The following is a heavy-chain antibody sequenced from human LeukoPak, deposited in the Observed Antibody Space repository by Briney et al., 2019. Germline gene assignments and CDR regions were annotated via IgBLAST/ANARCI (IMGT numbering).Heavy chain of an antibody. D-gene: IGHD3-3*01. J-gene: IGHJ4*02. V-gene: IGHV3-23*01. CDR2: FSGSGERT. CDR3: ATHKSYDFWSGYRHYYFDY. CDR1: GFTFSSYA. Sequence: GGSLRLTCAGYGFTFSSYAMSWVRQAPGKGLEWISVFSGSGERTNYADSVKGRFTISRDNSKNTLYLQMDSLRAEDTAVYYCATHKSYDFWSGYRHYYFDYWGQGTLVTVSS.